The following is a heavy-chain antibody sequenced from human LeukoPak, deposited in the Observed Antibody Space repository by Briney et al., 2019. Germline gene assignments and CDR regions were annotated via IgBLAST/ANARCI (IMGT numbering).Heavy chain of an antibody. J-gene: IGHJ4*02. Sequence: SETLSLTCTVSGGSISIYYWSWIRQPAGKGLEWIGRIYTSGSTNYNPSLKSRVTISVDKSKNQFSLKLSSVTAADTAVYYCARDVDIVVLGITYGYYFDYWGQGTLVTVSS. CDR3: ARDVDIVVLGITYGYYFDY. V-gene: IGHV4-4*07. CDR1: GGSISIYY. D-gene: IGHD2-2*03. CDR2: IYTSGST.